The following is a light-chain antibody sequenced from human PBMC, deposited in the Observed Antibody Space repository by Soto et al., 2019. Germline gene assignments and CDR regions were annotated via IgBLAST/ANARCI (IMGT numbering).Light chain of an antibody. J-gene: IGKJ1*01. CDR1: QDINNY. CDR2: AAS. Sequence: DIQMTQSPSSLSASVGDRVTITCRASQDINNYLAWFQQKPGNAPKSLIYAASTLQTGVPSTFSGSAAGTAFTLTISSLPPEDFSTYYCQQSHSYPPSFGQGTKVEIK. CDR3: QQSHSYPPS. V-gene: IGKV1-16*01.